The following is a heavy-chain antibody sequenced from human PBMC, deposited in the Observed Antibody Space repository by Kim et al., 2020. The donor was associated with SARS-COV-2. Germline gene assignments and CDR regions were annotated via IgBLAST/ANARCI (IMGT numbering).Heavy chain of an antibody. CDR1: GGSISSGGYY. CDR2: IYYSGST. CDR3: ARDCSSTSSLYGMDV. Sequence: SETLSLTCTVSGGSISSGGYYWSWIRQHPGKGLEWIGYIYYSGSTYYNPSLKSRVTISVDTSKNQFSLKLSSVTAADTAVYYCARDCSSTSSLYGMDVWGQGTTVTVSS. D-gene: IGHD2-2*01. V-gene: IGHV4-31*03. J-gene: IGHJ6*02.